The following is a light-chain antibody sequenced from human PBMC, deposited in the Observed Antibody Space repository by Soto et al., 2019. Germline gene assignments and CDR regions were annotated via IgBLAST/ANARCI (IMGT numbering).Light chain of an antibody. CDR2: EVS. CDR3: CSPTTTSTLV. CDR1: SSDVGGYNY. Sequence: QSALTQPASVSGSPGQSIAISCTGTSSDVGGYNYVSWYQQHPGKAPKLMLYEVSDRPSGVSSRFSGSKSGSTASLTISGLQADDEGDYYCCSPTTTSTLVFGTGTKLTVL. V-gene: IGLV2-14*01. J-gene: IGLJ1*01.